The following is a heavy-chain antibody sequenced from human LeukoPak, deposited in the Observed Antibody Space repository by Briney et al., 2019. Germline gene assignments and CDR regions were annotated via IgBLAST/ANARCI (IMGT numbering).Heavy chain of an antibody. CDR2: ISYDGSNK. V-gene: IGHV3-30*04. Sequence: GGSLRLSCAASGFTFSSYAMHWVRQAPGKGLEWVAVISYDGSNKYCADSVKGRFTISRDNSKNTLYLQMNSLRAEDTAVYYCARARPLVLDYWGQGTPVTVSS. D-gene: IGHD3-10*01. J-gene: IGHJ4*02. CDR3: ARARPLVLDY. CDR1: GFTFSSYA.